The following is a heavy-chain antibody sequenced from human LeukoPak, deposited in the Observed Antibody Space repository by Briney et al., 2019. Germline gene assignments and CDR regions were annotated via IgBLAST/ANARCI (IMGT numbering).Heavy chain of an antibody. Sequence: PSGTLSLTCAVSGGSISSNWWSWVRQPPGKGLEWIGEINHSGSTNYNPSLKSRVTISVDTSKNQFSLKLSSVTAADTAVYYCARAYDILTGYSLDYWGQGTLVTVSS. V-gene: IGHV4-4*02. CDR3: ARAYDILTGYSLDY. D-gene: IGHD3-9*01. CDR2: INHSGST. J-gene: IGHJ4*02. CDR1: GGSISSNW.